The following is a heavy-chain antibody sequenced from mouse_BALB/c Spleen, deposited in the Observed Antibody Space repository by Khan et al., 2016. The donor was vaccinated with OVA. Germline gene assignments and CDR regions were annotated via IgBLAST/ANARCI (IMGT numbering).Heavy chain of an antibody. V-gene: IGHV1-4*01. Sequence: QVQLQQSGTELARPGASVKMSCKASGYTFANYAMHWVKQRPGQGLEWIGYINPSTGYTNYNQNFNDKATLTTDRSSSTAYMQLSSLTSDDTAVYYCVRIPLPPYDFDYWGQGTTLTVS. CDR2: INPSTGYT. CDR3: VRIPLPPYDFDY. J-gene: IGHJ2*01. D-gene: IGHD2-14*01. CDR1: GYTFANYA.